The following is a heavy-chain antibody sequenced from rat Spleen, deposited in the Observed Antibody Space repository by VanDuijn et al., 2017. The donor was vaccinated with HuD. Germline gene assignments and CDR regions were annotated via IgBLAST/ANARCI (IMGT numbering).Heavy chain of an antibody. V-gene: IGHV5-7*01. Sequence: EVQLVESGGGLVQPGRSMKLSCAASGFTFSTYGMAWVRQAPKKGLEWVAYISYDGSSTYYRDSVKGRFTISRDNAKSTLYLQMDSLRSEDTATYYCARHWGYWGQGVMVTVSS. J-gene: IGHJ2*01. CDR3: ARHWGY. CDR2: ISYDGSST. CDR1: GFTFSTYG. D-gene: IGHD4-6*01.